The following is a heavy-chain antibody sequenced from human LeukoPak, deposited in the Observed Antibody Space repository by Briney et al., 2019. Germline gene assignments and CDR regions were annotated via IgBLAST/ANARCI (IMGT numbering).Heavy chain of an antibody. D-gene: IGHD5-18*01. CDR3: AKVDSYGYSAFDI. V-gene: IGHV3-30*02. J-gene: IGHJ3*02. CDR1: GFTFSSYG. Sequence: PGGSLRLSCAASGFTFSSYGMHWVRQAPGKGLEWVAFIRYDGSNKYYADSVKGRFTISRDNSKNTLYLQMNSLRAEDTAVYYCAKVDSYGYSAFDIWGQGTMVTVSS. CDR2: IRYDGSNK.